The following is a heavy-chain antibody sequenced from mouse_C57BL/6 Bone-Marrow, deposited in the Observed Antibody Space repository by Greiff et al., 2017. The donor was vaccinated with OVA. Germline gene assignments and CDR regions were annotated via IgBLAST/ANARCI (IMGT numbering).Heavy chain of an antibody. V-gene: IGHV5-16*01. CDR2: INYDGSST. Sequence: EVKLVESEGGLVQPGSSMKLSCTASGFTFSDYYMAWVRQVPEKGLEWVANINYDGSSTYYLDSLKSRFIISRDNAKNILYLQMSSLKSEDTATYYCARDYGSSYANWYFDVWGTGTTVTVSS. CDR3: ARDYGSSYANWYFDV. D-gene: IGHD1-1*01. J-gene: IGHJ1*03. CDR1: GFTFSDYY.